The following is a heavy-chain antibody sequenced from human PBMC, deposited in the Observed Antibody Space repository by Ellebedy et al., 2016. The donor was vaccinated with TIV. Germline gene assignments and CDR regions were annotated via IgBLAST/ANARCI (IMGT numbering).Heavy chain of an antibody. Sequence: MPSETLSLTCTVSGGSISSYYWSWIRQPAGKGLEWIGRIYTSGSTNYNPSLQSRVTMSVDTSKNQFSLKLSSVTAADTAVYYCARDAPISADNGYFDLWGRGTLVTVSS. V-gene: IGHV4-4*07. CDR3: ARDAPISADNGYFDL. D-gene: IGHD5-24*01. CDR1: GGSISSYY. CDR2: IYTSGST. J-gene: IGHJ2*01.